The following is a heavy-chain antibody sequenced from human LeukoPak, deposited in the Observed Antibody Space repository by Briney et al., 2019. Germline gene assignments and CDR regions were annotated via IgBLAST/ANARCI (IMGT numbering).Heavy chain of an antibody. CDR1: GFTFDDYA. V-gene: IGHV3-43*02. CDR3: AKSMVRAVVYRWYFDY. CDR2: ISGDGGST. D-gene: IGHD4/OR15-4a*01. Sequence: GGSLRLSCAASGFTFDDYAMHWVRQAPGKGLEWVSLISGDGGSTYYADSAKGRFTISRDNSKNSLYLQMNSLRTEDTALYYCAKSMVRAVVYRWYFDYWGQGTLVTVSS. J-gene: IGHJ4*02.